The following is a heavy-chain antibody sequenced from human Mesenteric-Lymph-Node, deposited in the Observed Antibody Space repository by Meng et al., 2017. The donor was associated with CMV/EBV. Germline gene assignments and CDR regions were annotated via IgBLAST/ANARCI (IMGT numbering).Heavy chain of an antibody. Sequence: ASVKVSCKASGYTFTGYYMHWVRQAPGQGLEWMGWINPNSGGTNYAQKFQGRVTMTRDTSISTADMELSRLRSDDTAVYYCARGVVVGPDSRLGYYYYGMDVWGQGTTVTVSS. V-gene: IGHV1-2*02. D-gene: IGHD2-15*01. CDR1: GYTFTGYY. J-gene: IGHJ6*02. CDR2: INPNSGGT. CDR3: ARGVVVGPDSRLGYYYYGMDV.